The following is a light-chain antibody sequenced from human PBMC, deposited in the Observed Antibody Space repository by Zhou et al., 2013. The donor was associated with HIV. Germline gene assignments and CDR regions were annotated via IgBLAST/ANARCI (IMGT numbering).Light chain of an antibody. CDR2: EVS. V-gene: IGLV2-23*02. CDR3: CSYAGSSTYV. Sequence: QSALTQPASVSGSPGQSITISCTGTSSDVGSYNLVSWYQQHPGKAPKLIIYEVSKRPSVISNRFSGSKSGNTASLTISGLQAEDEADYSCCSYAGSSTYVFGTGTKVTVL. J-gene: IGLJ1*01. CDR1: SSDVGSYNL.